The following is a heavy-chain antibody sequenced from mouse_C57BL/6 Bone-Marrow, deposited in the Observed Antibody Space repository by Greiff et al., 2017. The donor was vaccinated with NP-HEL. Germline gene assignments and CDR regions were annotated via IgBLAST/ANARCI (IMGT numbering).Heavy chain of an antibody. CDR2: IWSGGST. CDR1: GFSLTSYG. CDR3: ARKLGRDYYAMDY. D-gene: IGHD4-1*01. J-gene: IGHJ4*01. V-gene: IGHV2-2*01. Sequence: QVQLKQSGPGLVQPSQSLSITCTVSGFSLTSYGVHWVRQSPGKGLAWLGVIWSGGSTDYNAAFISRLSISKDNSKSQVFFKMNSMQADDTAIYYCARKLGRDYYAMDYWGQGTSVTVSS.